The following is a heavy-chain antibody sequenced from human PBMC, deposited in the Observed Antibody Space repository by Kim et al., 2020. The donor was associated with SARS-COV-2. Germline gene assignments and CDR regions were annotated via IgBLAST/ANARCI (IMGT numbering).Heavy chain of an antibody. CDR1: GFTFSNAW. D-gene: IGHD3-9*01. J-gene: IGHJ6*02. V-gene: IGHV3-15*01. Sequence: GGSLRLSCAASGFTFSNAWMSWVRQAPGKGLEWVGRIKIKTDGGTTDYAAPVKGRFTISRDDSKNTLYLQMNSLKTEDTAVYYCTTRYYDILTGYYSPYGMDVWGQGTTVTVSS. CDR3: TTRYYDILTGYYSPYGMDV. CDR2: IKIKTDGGTT.